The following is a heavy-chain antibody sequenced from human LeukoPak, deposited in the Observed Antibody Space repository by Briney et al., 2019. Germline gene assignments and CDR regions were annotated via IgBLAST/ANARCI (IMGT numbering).Heavy chain of an antibody. CDR3: ARDPLSGSYYRSFDY. J-gene: IGHJ4*02. CDR2: INWNGGST. Sequence: SGGSLRLSCADSGFTFDDYGMSWVRQAPGKGLEWVSGINWNGGSTGYADSVKGRFTISRDNAKNSLYLQMNSLRAEDTALYYCARDPLSGSYYRSFDYWGQGTLVTVSS. CDR1: GFTFDDYG. V-gene: IGHV3-20*04. D-gene: IGHD1-26*01.